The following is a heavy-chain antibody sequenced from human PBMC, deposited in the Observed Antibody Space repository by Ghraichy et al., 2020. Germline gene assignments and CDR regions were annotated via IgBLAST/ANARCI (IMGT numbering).Heavy chain of an antibody. D-gene: IGHD5-24*01. Sequence: GESLNISCATSGFPFTNYAMTWVRQPPGKGLEWVSEISGSGDSTYSADAVKGRFIISRDNSKNTLYLQLNSLRAEDTALYFCATDLVEMATIYAYWGQGTLVTVS. J-gene: IGHJ4*02. CDR1: GFPFTNYA. V-gene: IGHV3-23*01. CDR3: ATDLVEMATIYAY. CDR2: ISGSGDST.